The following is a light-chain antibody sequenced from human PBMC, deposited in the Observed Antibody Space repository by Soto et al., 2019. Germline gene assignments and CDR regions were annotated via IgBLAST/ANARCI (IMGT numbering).Light chain of an antibody. CDR2: DVN. J-gene: IGLJ2*01. Sequence: QSALTQPASVSGSPGQSITISCTGTSSDVGGYNYVSWYQQDPGKAPKLMIYDVNNRPSGVSNRFSGSKSGNTASLTISGLQAEDEDYYYCSSYTSSSTLAVFGGGTQLTV. V-gene: IGLV2-14*01. CDR3: SSYTSSSTLAV. CDR1: SSDVGGYNY.